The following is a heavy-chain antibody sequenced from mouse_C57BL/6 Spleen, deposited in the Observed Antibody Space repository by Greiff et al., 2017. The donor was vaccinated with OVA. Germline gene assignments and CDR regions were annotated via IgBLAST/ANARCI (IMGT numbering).Heavy chain of an antibody. J-gene: IGHJ4*01. V-gene: IGHV5-9*01. CDR1: GFTFSSYT. CDR3: ASSNYYAMDY. Sequence: EVKLMESGGGLVKPGGSLKLSCAASGFTFSSYTMSWVRQTPEKRLEWVATISGGGGNPYYPDSVKGRFTISRDNAKNTLYLQMSSLRSEDTALYYCASSNYYAMDYWGQGTSVTVSS. CDR2: ISGGGGNP. D-gene: IGHD2-5*01.